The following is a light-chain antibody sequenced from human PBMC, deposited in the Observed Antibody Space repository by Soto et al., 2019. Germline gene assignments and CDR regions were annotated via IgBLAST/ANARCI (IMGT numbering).Light chain of an antibody. V-gene: IGLV2-8*01. CDR3: KSYAGSNTYV. J-gene: IGLJ1*01. Sequence: QSALTQPPSASGSPGQSVTISCTGTNNDIGVYDFVSWYQHHPGKAPILFIYEVVQRPSGVPDRFSGSKSGNSASLTVSGLQAADEADYFCKSYAGSNTYVFGTGTKVTVL. CDR2: EVV. CDR1: NNDIGVYDF.